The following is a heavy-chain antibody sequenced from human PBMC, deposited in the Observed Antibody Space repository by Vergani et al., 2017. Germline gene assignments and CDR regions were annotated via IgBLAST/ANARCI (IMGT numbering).Heavy chain of an antibody. Sequence: QVQLQESGPGLVKPSETLSLTCPFSGGSISSYYWSWIRQPPGKGLEWIGYIYTSGSTNYNPSLKSRVTISVDTSKNQFSLKLSSVTAADTAVYYCARDGGDRYYDSSGYAADDAFDIWGQGTMVTVSS. CDR2: IYTSGST. CDR3: ARDGGDRYYDSSGYAADDAFDI. CDR1: GGSISSYY. V-gene: IGHV4-59*01. D-gene: IGHD3-22*01. J-gene: IGHJ3*02.